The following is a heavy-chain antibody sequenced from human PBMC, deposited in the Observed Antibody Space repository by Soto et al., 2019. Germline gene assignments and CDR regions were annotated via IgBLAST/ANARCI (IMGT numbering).Heavy chain of an antibody. J-gene: IGHJ6*02. D-gene: IGHD3-10*01. V-gene: IGHV4-31*03. CDR2: IYYSGST. CDR1: GGSISSGGYY. Sequence: SETLSLTCTVSGGSISSGGYYWSWIRQHPGRGLEWIGYIYYSGSTYYNPSLKSRVTISVDTSKNQFSLKLSSVTAADTAVYYCARDQAHANITMVRGVIRPSYYYYGMDVWGQGTTVTVSS. CDR3: ARDQAHANITMVRGVIRPSYYYYGMDV.